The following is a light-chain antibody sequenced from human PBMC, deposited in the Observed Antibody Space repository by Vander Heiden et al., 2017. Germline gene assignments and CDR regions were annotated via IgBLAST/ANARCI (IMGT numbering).Light chain of an antibody. J-gene: IGKJ5*01. V-gene: IGKV3-11*01. CDR1: QSISNY. CDR2: DAS. CDR3: QQRVDWPPIT. Sequence: EVVLTQSPATLSLSPGERATLSCRASQSISNYLAWYQQKPGQAPRLLIYDASNRATGIPARFSGSGSGTDFTLTISSLEPEDFAVYYCQQRVDWPPITFGQGTRMEIK.